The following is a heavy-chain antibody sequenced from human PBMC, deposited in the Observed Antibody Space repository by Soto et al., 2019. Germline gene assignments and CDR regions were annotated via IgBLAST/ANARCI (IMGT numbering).Heavy chain of an antibody. CDR1: GGSVSSGSYY. CDR3: ARVSRQTPTFISMRTNRFHP. CDR2: IYYSGST. Sequence: QVQLQESGPGLVKPSETLSLTCTVSGGSVSSGSYYWSWIRQPPGKGLEWIGYIYYSGSTNYNPSLETRVTISVHTSKGPFSMKLSCVTAADTAVYYCARVSRQTPTFISMRTNRFHPWGQGALVTVSS. D-gene: IGHD3-10*01. V-gene: IGHV4-61*01. J-gene: IGHJ5*02.